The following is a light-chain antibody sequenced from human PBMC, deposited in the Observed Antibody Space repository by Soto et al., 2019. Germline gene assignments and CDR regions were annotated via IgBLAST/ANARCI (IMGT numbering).Light chain of an antibody. V-gene: IGKV3-15*01. J-gene: IGKJ4*01. CDR1: QSVSSN. CDR3: QQYNNWPPL. CDR2: GAS. Sequence: EIVMTQSPATLSVSPGERATLSCRASQSVSSNLAWYQQKPGQAPRLLIYGASTRATGIPARFSGSGSGTEFTLTISSLQSEDFAVCYCQQYNNWPPLFGGGTKVDIK.